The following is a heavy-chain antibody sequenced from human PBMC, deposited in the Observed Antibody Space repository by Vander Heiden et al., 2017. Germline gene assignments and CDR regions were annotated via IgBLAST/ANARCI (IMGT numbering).Heavy chain of an antibody. Sequence: EVQMVESGGGLVKPGGSLRLSCTASGFTFSNAWMDWVRQATGKGLEWVGRIKSQPAGGTIDYAAPVKGRFTISRDDSKNTVYLQMNTLRTEDTAVYYCSTGGFYFDYWGQGTLVAVSS. CDR2: IKSQPAGGTI. V-gene: IGHV3-15*01. CDR3: STGGFYFDY. D-gene: IGHD3-16*01. CDR1: GFTFSNAW. J-gene: IGHJ4*02.